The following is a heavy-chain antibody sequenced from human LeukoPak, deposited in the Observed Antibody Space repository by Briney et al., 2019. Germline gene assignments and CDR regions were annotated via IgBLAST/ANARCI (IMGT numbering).Heavy chain of an antibody. V-gene: IGHV1-8*01. J-gene: IGHJ4*02. CDR3: ARGTVTTNHFDY. Sequence: GASVKVSCKASGYTFTSYDINWVRQATGQGLEWMGWMNPNSGNTGYAQKFQGRVTMTRNTSISTAYMELSSLRSEDTAVYYCARGTVTTNHFDYWGQGTLVTVSS. CDR2: MNPNSGNT. D-gene: IGHD4-17*01. CDR1: GYTFTSYD.